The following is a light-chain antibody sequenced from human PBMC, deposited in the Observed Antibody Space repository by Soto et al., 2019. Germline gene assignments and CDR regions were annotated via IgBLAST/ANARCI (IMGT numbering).Light chain of an antibody. CDR3: QQSYSTPPWT. V-gene: IGKV1-39*01. CDR2: AAS. CDR1: QGVSNY. J-gene: IGKJ1*01. Sequence: DIQLTQSPSFLSASVGDRVTITCRASQGVSNYLAWYQQKPGKAPKLLIYAASNLQSGVPSRFSGSGSGTDFTLTISSLQPEDFATYFCQQSYSTPPWTFGQGTKVEIK.